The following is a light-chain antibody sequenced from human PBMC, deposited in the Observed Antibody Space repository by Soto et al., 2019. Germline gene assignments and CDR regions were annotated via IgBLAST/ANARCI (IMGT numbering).Light chain of an antibody. CDR1: QDISNF. CDR2: AAS. Sequence: DIQTTQSPSTLSSSVGDRVTSSCRASQDISNFLAWYQQKPGKAPKLLIYAASSLQSGVQSRFSGSGSGTDFPLTISSLQPEDFATYYCQKSYSTPWTFGQGTQVDI. J-gene: IGKJ1*01. V-gene: IGKV1-39*01. CDR3: QKSYSTPWT.